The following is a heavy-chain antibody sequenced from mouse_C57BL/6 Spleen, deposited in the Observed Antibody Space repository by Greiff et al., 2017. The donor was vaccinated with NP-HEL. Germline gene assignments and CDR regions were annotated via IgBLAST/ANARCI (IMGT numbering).Heavy chain of an antibody. Sequence: VKLQQSGAELVKPGASVKMSCKASGYTFTSYWITWVKQRPGQGLEWIGDIYPGSGSTNYNEKFKSKATLTVDTSSSTAYMQLSSLTSEDSAVYYCARSPGSSYLDYWGQGTTLTVSS. V-gene: IGHV1-55*01. D-gene: IGHD1-1*01. CDR1: GYTFTSYW. J-gene: IGHJ2*01. CDR3: ARSPGSSYLDY. CDR2: IYPGSGST.